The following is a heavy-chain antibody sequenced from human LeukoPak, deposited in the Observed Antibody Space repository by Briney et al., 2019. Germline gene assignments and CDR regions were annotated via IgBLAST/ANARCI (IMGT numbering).Heavy chain of an antibody. CDR2: ISHDGSNK. Sequence: PGGSLRLSCAASGFTFSSYGMHWVRQAPGKGLEWVAVISHDGSNKYYADSVKGRFTISRDNSKNTLYLQMNSLRAEDTAVYYCAKSQAYYYDSSGPNNWGQGTLVTVSS. J-gene: IGHJ4*02. D-gene: IGHD3-22*01. CDR1: GFTFSSYG. V-gene: IGHV3-30*18. CDR3: AKSQAYYYDSSGPNN.